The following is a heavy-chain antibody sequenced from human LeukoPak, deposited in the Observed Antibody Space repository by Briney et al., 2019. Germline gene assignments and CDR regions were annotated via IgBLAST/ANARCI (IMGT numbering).Heavy chain of an antibody. D-gene: IGHD3-3*01. Sequence: GGSLRLSCAASGFTFSSYGMHWVRQAPGKGLGWVAVIWYDGSNKYYADSVKGRFTISRDNSKNTLYLQMNSLRAEDTAVYYCARDGPRGAISDYWGQGTLVTVSS. CDR2: IWYDGSNK. CDR3: ARDGPRGAISDY. J-gene: IGHJ4*02. V-gene: IGHV3-33*01. CDR1: GFTFSSYG.